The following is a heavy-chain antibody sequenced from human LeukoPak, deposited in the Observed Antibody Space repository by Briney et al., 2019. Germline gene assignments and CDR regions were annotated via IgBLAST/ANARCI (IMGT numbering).Heavy chain of an antibody. CDR2: IDDLGTTI. Sequence: GGSLRLSCEASGFTFSDFYMTWIRQALGKGLEWLSNIDDLGTTIWYADSVKGRFTISRDNAKNSVYLQMNGLTAEDTAFYFCARRRYSTSSAVYFDNWGQGTLVTVSS. CDR3: ARRRYSTSSAVYFDN. V-gene: IGHV3-11*04. J-gene: IGHJ4*02. CDR1: GFTFSDFY. D-gene: IGHD6-6*01.